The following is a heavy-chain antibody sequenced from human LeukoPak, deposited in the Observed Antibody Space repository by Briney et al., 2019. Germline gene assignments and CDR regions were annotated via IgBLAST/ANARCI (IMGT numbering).Heavy chain of an antibody. D-gene: IGHD6-6*01. V-gene: IGHV1-69*13. CDR3: ARVFEYSSSPRKNYYYYYGMDV. CDR1: GGTFSSYA. Sequence: ASVKVSCKASGGTFSSYAISWVRQAPGQGLEWMGGIIPIFGTANYAQKFQGRVTITADESTSTAYMELSSLRSEDTAVYYCARVFEYSSSPRKNYYYYYGMDVWGQGTTVTVSS. CDR2: IIPIFGTA. J-gene: IGHJ6*02.